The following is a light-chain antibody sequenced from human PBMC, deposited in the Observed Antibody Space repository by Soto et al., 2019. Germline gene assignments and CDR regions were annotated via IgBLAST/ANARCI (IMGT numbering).Light chain of an antibody. CDR2: GAS. J-gene: IGKJ4*01. Sequence: EIVLTQSPGTLSLSPGERATLSCRASQSVSSSYLAWYQQKPGQAPRLLIYGASSRATGIPDRFSGSGSGTDFTLTNNRLEPEDFAVYYCQQYDSSPLTFGGGTKVEIK. CDR3: QQYDSSPLT. V-gene: IGKV3-20*01. CDR1: QSVSSSY.